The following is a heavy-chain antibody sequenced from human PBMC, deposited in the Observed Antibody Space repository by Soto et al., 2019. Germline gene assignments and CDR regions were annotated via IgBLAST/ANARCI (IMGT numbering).Heavy chain of an antibody. D-gene: IGHD3-3*01. Sequence: SVKVSCKASGGTFSSYAISWVRQAPGQGLEWMGGIIPIFGTANYAQKFQGRVTITADESTSTAYMELSSLRSEDTAVYYCARVPAPAYYDFWSGYPDVWGQGTTVTVSS. CDR3: ARVPAPAYYDFWSGYPDV. CDR2: IIPIFGTA. J-gene: IGHJ6*02. CDR1: GGTFSSYA. V-gene: IGHV1-69*13.